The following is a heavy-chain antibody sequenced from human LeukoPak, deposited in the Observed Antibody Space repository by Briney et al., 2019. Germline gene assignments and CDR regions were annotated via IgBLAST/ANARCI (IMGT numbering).Heavy chain of an antibody. CDR1: GFTFSSYA. CDR3: AKDLQYYDFWSGYLSHDAFDI. CDR2: ISGSGGST. D-gene: IGHD3-3*01. V-gene: IGHV3-23*01. J-gene: IGHJ3*02. Sequence: QSGGSLRLSCAASGFTFSSYAMSWVRQAPGKGLEWVSGISGSGGSTYYADSVKGRFTISRDNSKNTLYLQMNSLRAEDTAVYYCAKDLQYYDFWSGYLSHDAFDIWGQGTMVTVSS.